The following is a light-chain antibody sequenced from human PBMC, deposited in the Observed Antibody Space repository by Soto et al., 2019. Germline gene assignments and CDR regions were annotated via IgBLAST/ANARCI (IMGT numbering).Light chain of an antibody. CDR2: QDS. CDR1: KLGDKY. Sequence: SYELTQPPSVSVSPGQTASITCSGDKLGDKYACWYQQKPGQSPVLVIYQDSKRHSGIPERFSGSNSGNTATLTVSGTQAMDEGDYYCQAWDSSSNAVFGGGTQLTVL. CDR3: QAWDSSSNAV. J-gene: IGLJ7*01. V-gene: IGLV3-1*01.